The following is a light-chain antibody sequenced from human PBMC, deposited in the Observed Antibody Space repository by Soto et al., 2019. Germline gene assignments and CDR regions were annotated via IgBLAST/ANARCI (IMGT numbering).Light chain of an antibody. J-gene: IGKJ1*01. Sequence: EVVLTQSPGTVSLSPGERATLSCRASQSVTANYLAWYQQKPGQAPRLLIYAASSRATGIPDRFSGSGSGTDFTLSISRLEPEDFAMYYCLHSGSSVTWTFGLGTKVEL. CDR3: LHSGSSVTWT. CDR1: QSVTANY. V-gene: IGKV3-20*01. CDR2: AAS.